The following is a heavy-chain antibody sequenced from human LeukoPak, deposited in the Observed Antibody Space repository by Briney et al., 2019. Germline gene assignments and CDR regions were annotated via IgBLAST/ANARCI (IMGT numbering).Heavy chain of an antibody. CDR2: ISAYNGNT. Sequence: GASVKVSCKASGYTFTSYGISWVRQAPGQGLEWMGWISAYNGNTNYAQKLQGRVTMTTDTSTSTAYMELSSLRSEDTAVFYCARISLGAIWGYYYGMDVWGQGTTVTVSS. D-gene: IGHD1-26*01. CDR3: ARISLGAIWGYYYGMDV. J-gene: IGHJ6*02. V-gene: IGHV1-18*01. CDR1: GYTFTSYG.